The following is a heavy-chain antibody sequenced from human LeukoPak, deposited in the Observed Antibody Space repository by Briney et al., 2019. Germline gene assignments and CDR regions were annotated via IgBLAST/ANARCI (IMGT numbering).Heavy chain of an antibody. CDR2: IYYSGST. CDR3: ARRTVRGVILYDY. J-gene: IGHJ4*02. CDR1: GGSISSYY. V-gene: IGHV4-59*08. D-gene: IGHD3-10*01. Sequence: SETLSLTCTVSGGSISSYYWSWIRQPPGKGLEWIGYIYYSGSTNYNPSLKSRVTISVDTSKNQFSLKLSSVTAADTAVYYCARRTVRGVILYDYWGQGTLVTVSS.